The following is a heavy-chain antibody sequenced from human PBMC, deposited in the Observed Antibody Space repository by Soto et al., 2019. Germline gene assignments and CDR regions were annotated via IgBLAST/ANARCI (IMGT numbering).Heavy chain of an antibody. CDR3: ASGGYSSGWNYYYGMDV. Sequence: SETLSLTRSVRGGSIGRYYCMSIRQPPGKGLEWIGYIYYSGSTNYNPSLKSRVTISVDTSKNQFSLKLSSVTAAGTAVHYCASGGYSSGWNYYYGMDVWGQGTTVT. V-gene: IGHV4-59*01. CDR1: GGSIGRYY. D-gene: IGHD6-19*01. J-gene: IGHJ6*02. CDR2: IYYSGST.